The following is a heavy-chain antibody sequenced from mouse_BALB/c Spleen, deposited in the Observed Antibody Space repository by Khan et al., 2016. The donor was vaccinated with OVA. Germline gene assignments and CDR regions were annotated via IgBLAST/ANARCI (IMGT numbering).Heavy chain of an antibody. J-gene: IGHJ4*01. CDR2: INPKNGVT. CDR3: ARDAGRY. CDR1: GYTFTEYT. Sequence: EVQLQQSGPELVKPGASVKISCKTSGYTFTEYTLHWVKQSHGKSLEWIGVINPKNGVTSYNQKFKGKATLTVDKSSSTAYMEVRSLTSEDYAVYYWARDAGRYWGQGTSVTVSS. V-gene: IGHV1-18*01. D-gene: IGHD3-3*01.